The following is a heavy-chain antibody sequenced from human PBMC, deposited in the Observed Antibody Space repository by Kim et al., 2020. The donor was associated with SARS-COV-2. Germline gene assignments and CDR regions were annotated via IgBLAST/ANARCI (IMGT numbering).Heavy chain of an antibody. CDR3: ARWASMATTYYFDY. CDR2: IYYSGST. D-gene: IGHD5-12*01. Sequence: SETLSLTCTVSGGSISSSSYYWGWIRQPPGKGLEWIGSIYYSGSTYYNPSLKSRVTISVDTSKNQFSLKLSSVTAADTAVYYCARWASMATTYYFDYWGQGTLVTVSS. J-gene: IGHJ4*02. CDR1: GGSISSSSYY. V-gene: IGHV4-39*01.